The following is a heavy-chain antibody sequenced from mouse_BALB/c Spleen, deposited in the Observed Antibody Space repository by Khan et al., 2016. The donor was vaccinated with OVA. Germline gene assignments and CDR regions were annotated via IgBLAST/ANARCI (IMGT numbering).Heavy chain of an antibody. Sequence: VQLQQSGAELVKSGATVKLSCTASGLNIKDTYMHWLKQWPEQGLEWIGRIDPPNGNTKYDPKFHGKATITDETSYNTSYMQLRSLTSEDTAVYYCARIAKKWGQGTTLTVSS. V-gene: IGHV14-3*02. CDR1: GLNIKDTY. CDR3: ARIAKK. J-gene: IGHJ2*01. CDR2: IDPPNGNT.